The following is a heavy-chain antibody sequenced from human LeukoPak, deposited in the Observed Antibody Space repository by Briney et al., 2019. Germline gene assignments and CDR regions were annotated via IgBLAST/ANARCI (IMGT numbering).Heavy chain of an antibody. CDR2: INSDGSST. D-gene: IGHD1-14*01. Sequence: GGSLRLSCAGTGFTFRSYWMHWVRQAPGKGLVWVSRINSDGSSTSHADSVKGRFTTSRDNAKNTLYLQMNSLRAEDTAVYYCARGPEGARYYYMDVWGKGTTVTVSS. J-gene: IGHJ6*03. CDR1: GFTFRSYW. CDR3: ARGPEGARYYYMDV. V-gene: IGHV3-74*01.